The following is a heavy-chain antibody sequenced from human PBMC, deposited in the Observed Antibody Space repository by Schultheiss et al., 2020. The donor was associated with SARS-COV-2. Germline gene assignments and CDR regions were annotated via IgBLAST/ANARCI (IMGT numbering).Heavy chain of an antibody. CDR1: GGPFSTYY. CDR2: IYTSGST. CDR3: ASGGSSGFFDY. V-gene: IGHV4-59*10. D-gene: IGHD6-6*01. Sequence: SQTLSLTCAVYGGPFSTYYWSWIRQPTGKGLEWIGRIYTSGSTNYNPSLKSRVTISVDTSKNQFSLKLSSVTAADTAVYYCASGGSSGFFDYCGQGTLVTVSS. J-gene: IGHJ4*02.